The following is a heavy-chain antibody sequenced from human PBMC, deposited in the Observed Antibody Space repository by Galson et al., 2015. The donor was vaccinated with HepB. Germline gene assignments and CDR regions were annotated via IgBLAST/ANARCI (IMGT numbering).Heavy chain of an antibody. V-gene: IGHV3-74*01. CDR1: GFTFSTYW. D-gene: IGHD2-15*01. J-gene: IGHJ4*02. Sequence: SLRLSCAASGFTFSTYWMHWVRQVPGKGLVWVARINTDGSTTTHADSVKGRFTISRDNAKNTLYLQMNSLRAEDTAVYYCTRSGPNDYWGQGTLVTVSS. CDR3: TRSGPNDY. CDR2: INTDGSTT.